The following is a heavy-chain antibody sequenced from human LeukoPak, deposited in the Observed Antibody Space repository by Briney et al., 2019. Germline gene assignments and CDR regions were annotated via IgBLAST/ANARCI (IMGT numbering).Heavy chain of an antibody. CDR3: VRTPPNWGADY. D-gene: IGHD7-27*01. CDR1: GYTFTSYD. V-gene: IGHV1-8*01. CDR2: MSPNSGIT. Sequence: ASVKVSCKASGYTFTSYDINWVRQATGQGLEWMGWMSPNSGITGYAQKFQGRVTMTRDTAISTAYMELSSLRSEDTAVYYCVRTPPNWGADYWGQGTLVTVSS. J-gene: IGHJ4*02.